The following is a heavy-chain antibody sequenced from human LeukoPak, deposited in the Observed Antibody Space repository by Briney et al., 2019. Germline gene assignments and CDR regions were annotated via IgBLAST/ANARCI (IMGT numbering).Heavy chain of an antibody. V-gene: IGHV4-30-2*01. Sequence: PSETLSLTCTVSGGSISSGDYYWSWIRQPPGKGLEWIGYIYHSGSTYYNPSLKSRVTISVDRSKNQFSLKLSSVTAADTAVYYCARAWFPERWLQLPDAFDIWGQGTMVTVSS. CDR2: IYHSGST. CDR1: GGSISSGDYY. D-gene: IGHD5-24*01. J-gene: IGHJ3*02. CDR3: ARAWFPERWLQLPDAFDI.